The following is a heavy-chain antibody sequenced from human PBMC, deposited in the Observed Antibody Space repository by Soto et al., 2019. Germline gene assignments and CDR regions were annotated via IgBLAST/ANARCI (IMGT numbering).Heavy chain of an antibody. CDR3: ARGRDIVATTWAFDI. CDR1: GFTFSSYS. D-gene: IGHD5-12*01. CDR2: ISSSSGYI. J-gene: IGHJ3*02. Sequence: EVRLVESGGGLVKPGGSLRLSCAASGFTFSSYSMNWVRQAPGKGLEWVSSISSSSGYIYYADSVKGRFTISRDKAKNSLYLQMNSLRAEDTAGYYCARGRDIVATTWAFDIWGQGTMVTVSS. V-gene: IGHV3-21*01.